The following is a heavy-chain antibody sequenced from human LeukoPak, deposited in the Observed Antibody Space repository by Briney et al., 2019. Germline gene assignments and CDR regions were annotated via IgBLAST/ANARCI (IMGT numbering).Heavy chain of an antibody. CDR2: IYSGGST. V-gene: IGHV3-53*01. CDR1: GDSISSFY. CDR3: ARVILYCSSTKCSPDAFDI. D-gene: IGHD2-2*01. Sequence: ETLSLTFTVSGDSISSFYWSWVRHAPGKGLEWLSLIYSGGSTFYADSVKGRFTISRDNSKNTLNLQMNSLRAEDTAVYYCARVILYCSSTKCSPDAFDIWGQGTMVTVSS. J-gene: IGHJ3*02.